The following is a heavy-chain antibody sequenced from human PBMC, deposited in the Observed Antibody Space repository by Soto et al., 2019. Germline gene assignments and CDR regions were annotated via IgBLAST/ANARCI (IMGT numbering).Heavy chain of an antibody. CDR1: GFTFSSYW. J-gene: IGHJ4*02. V-gene: IGHV3-74*01. CDR3: ATTGKYYYDGSGYYPT. CDR2: INSDGSST. Sequence: PGGSLRLSCAASGFTFSSYWMHWVRQAPGKGLVWVSRINSDGSSTSYADSVKGRFTISRDNAKNTLYLQMNSLRAEDTAVYYCATTGKYYYDGSGYYPTWGQGTLVTVSS. D-gene: IGHD3-22*01.